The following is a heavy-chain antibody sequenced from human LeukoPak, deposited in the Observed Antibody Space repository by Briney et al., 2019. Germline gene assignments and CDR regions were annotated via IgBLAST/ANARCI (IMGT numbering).Heavy chain of an antibody. CDR1: GFTFSSHG. V-gene: IGHV3-21*05. J-gene: IGHJ4*02. CDR3: ARGHTIMIY. CDR2: ISSSSSDT. D-gene: IGHD3-16*01. Sequence: GRSLRLSCAASGFTFSSHGMHWVRQAPGKGLEWVSYISSSSSDTKYADSVKGRFTISRDNAKNSLYLQMNSLRAEDTAVYYCARGHTIMIYWGQGTLVTVSS.